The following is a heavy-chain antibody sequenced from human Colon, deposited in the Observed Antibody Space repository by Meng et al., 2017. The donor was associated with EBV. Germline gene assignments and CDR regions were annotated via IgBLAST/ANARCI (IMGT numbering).Heavy chain of an antibody. V-gene: IGHV4-31*03. CDR3: ARVSSGWDYFDY. CDR2: IYYSGST. CDR1: GGSVSSCGYY. D-gene: IGHD6-19*01. Sequence: QVPLQGSGPGLVKPSQTLSPTCTVSGGSVSSCGYYWTWIRQHPGKGLEWFGHIYYSGSTFYNPSLKRRVIISIDTSKNQFSLNLRSVTAADTAVYYCARVSSGWDYFDYWGQGTLVTVSS. J-gene: IGHJ4*02.